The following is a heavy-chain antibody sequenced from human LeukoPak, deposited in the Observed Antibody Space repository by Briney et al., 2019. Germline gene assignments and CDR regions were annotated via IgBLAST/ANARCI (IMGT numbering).Heavy chain of an antibody. CDR1: GYTYTSYG. D-gene: IGHD6-13*01. CDR3: ARFEQQLAYDY. V-gene: IGHV1-18*01. J-gene: IGHJ4*02. CDR2: ISAYNGNT. Sequence: ASVKVSCKASGYTYTSYGISWVRQAPGQGLEWMGWISAYNGNTNYAQKLQGRVTMTTDTSTSTAYMELRSLRCDDAAVYYCARFEQQLAYDYWGQGTLVTVSS.